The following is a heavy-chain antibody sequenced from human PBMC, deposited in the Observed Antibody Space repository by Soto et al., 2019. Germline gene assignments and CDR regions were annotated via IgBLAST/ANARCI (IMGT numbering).Heavy chain of an antibody. CDR1: GFTFSDHY. CDR2: TRNKANSYTT. D-gene: IGHD4-17*01. V-gene: IGHV3-72*01. CDR3: ARGNDYGGNSVWFDP. J-gene: IGHJ5*02. Sequence: EVQLVESGGGLVQPGGSLRLSCAASGFTFSDHYMDWVRQAPGKGLEWVGRTRNKANSYTTEYAASVKGRFTISRDXSXXSLYLQMNSLKTEDTAVYYCARGNDYGGNSVWFDPWGQGTLVTVSS.